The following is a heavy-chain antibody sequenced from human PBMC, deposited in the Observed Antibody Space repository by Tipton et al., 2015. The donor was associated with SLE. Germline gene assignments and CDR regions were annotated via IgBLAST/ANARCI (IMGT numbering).Heavy chain of an antibody. CDR3: ARDNLTGPNRAFDI. Sequence: TLSLTCSVSGGSITSSDSSWGWIRQPPGEGLESIGSIYYSGSPSYNPSLRSRVTISVDTSKNQFSLKLSSVTAADTAVYYCARDNLTGPNRAFDIWGQGTMVTVSS. CDR1: GGSITSSDSS. CDR2: IYYSGSP. D-gene: IGHD3-9*01. V-gene: IGHV4-39*07. J-gene: IGHJ3*02.